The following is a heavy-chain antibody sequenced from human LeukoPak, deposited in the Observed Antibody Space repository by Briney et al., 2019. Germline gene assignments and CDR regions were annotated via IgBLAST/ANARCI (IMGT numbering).Heavy chain of an antibody. Sequence: GGSLRLSCAASGFSFSSYAMSWVRQAPGRGLEWVSALSGSGGSTYYADSVKGRFTISRDNSRDTLYLQMNSLRAEDTAVYYCAKADHTSGYYFPYFDYWGQGTLVTVSS. CDR1: GFSFSSYA. CDR3: AKADHTSGYYFPYFDY. V-gene: IGHV3-23*01. J-gene: IGHJ4*02. CDR2: LSGSGGST. D-gene: IGHD3-22*01.